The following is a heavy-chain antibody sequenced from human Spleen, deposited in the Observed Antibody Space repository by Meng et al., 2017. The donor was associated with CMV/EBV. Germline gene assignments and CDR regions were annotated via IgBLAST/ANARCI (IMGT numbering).Heavy chain of an antibody. CDR1: SFSGYY. V-gene: IGHV4-34*01. Sequence: SFSGYYWSWIRQTPGKGLEWSGEINHSGSTNYNPSLKSRVTISVDTSKNQFSLKLSSVTAADTAVYYCARVIGYCSSTSCLRGRFDPWGQGTLVTVSS. J-gene: IGHJ5*02. CDR2: INHSGST. CDR3: ARVIGYCSSTSCLRGRFDP. D-gene: IGHD2-2*01.